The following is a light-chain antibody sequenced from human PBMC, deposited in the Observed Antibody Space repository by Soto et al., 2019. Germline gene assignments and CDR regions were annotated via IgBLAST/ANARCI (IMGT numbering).Light chain of an antibody. Sequence: EIVMTQSPATLSVSPGERATLSCRASQSINNNLAWYQQKRGQGPRLLIYGASSRATGTPARFSGSGSGTGFTLTISSLQSEDFAIYYCQQYNDWPLTFGAGTKVEIK. V-gene: IGKV3-15*01. CDR1: QSINNN. CDR2: GAS. J-gene: IGKJ4*01. CDR3: QQYNDWPLT.